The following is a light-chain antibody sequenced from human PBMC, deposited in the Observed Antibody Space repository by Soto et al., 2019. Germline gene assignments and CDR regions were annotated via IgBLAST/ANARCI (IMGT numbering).Light chain of an antibody. Sequence: QSALTQPPSASGSPGQSVTISCTGTSGDVGGYNYVSWYQQHPGKAPKLMIYEVSKRPSGVPDRFSGSKSGNTASLTVSGLQAEDEADYYCSSYAGNNRYVFGTGTKLTVL. CDR2: EVS. CDR1: SGDVGGYNY. J-gene: IGLJ1*01. CDR3: SSYAGNNRYV. V-gene: IGLV2-8*01.